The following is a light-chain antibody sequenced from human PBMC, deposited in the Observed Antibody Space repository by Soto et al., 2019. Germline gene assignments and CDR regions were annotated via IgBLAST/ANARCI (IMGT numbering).Light chain of an antibody. Sequence: DIQMTQSPSSLSESVGDRVTMTCGASQDIRNYVAWYQQKPGEVPKLLIYAASTLQSGVPARFSGGGFGTDFTLTISSLRPEDVATYYCQRYHSALLTFGPGTKVDLK. CDR3: QRYHSALLT. CDR1: QDIRNY. CDR2: AAS. V-gene: IGKV1-27*01. J-gene: IGKJ3*01.